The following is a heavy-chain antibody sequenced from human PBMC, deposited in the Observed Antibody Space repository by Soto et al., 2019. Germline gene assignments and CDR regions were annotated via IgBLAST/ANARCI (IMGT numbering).Heavy chain of an antibody. CDR1: GFTFTDYG. J-gene: IGHJ4*02. V-gene: IGHV3-30*18. Sequence: QVQQVESGGGVVQPGRSLRLSCADSGFTFTDYGMHWVRQAPGKGLEWVAVISYDGSNKNYADSVKGRFTICRDNSKKTLYLHKNRLTAEYTTAYYCAKDLYYHDSTGYDVSDYWGQGTLVTVSS. CDR2: ISYDGSNK. D-gene: IGHD3-22*01. CDR3: AKDLYYHDSTGYDVSDY.